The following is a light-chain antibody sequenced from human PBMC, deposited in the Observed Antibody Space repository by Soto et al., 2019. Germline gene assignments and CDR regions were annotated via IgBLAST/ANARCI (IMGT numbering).Light chain of an antibody. Sequence: EIVLTQSTGTLYLSPGERATLSCRASQSVSSSYVAWYQQKPGQAPRLLLYGASSRATGIPDRFSGSGSGTDFTLTISRLEPEDFAVYYCQQYGSSLRTFGQGTKVEIK. CDR3: QQYGSSLRT. J-gene: IGKJ1*01. V-gene: IGKV3-20*01. CDR1: QSVSSSY. CDR2: GAS.